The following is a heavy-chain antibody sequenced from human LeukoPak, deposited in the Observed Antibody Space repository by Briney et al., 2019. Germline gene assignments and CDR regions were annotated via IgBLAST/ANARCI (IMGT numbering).Heavy chain of an antibody. V-gene: IGHV3-30-3*01. Sequence: PGGSLRLSCAASGFTFSSYAMHWVRQAPGKGLEWVAVISYDGSNKYYADSVKGRFTISRDNSKNTLYLQMNSLRAEDTAVYYCARDRWYGSGSPFDLWGQGTLVTVSS. CDR3: ARDRWYGSGSPFDL. J-gene: IGHJ5*02. CDR1: GFTFSSYA. CDR2: ISYDGSNK. D-gene: IGHD3-10*01.